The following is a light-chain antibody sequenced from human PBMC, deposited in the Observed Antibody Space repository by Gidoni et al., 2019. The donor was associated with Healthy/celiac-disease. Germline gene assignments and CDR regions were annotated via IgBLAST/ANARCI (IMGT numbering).Light chain of an antibody. CDR3: QQYGSSPVT. J-gene: IGKJ3*01. CDR2: GGS. Sequence: VLEQSPGTLSLSPGESATLSCRASQSVSANSLAWYQQFPGQSPRLLIYGGSTRATGIPDRFSGSGSGTDFTLSISRLEPEDFAVYYCQQYGSSPVTFXPXTKVDVK. V-gene: IGKV3-20*01. CDR1: QSVSANS.